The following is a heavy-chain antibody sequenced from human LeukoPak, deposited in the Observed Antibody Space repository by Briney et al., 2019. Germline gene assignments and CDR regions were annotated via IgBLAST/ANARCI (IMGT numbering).Heavy chain of an antibody. CDR2: INHSGST. J-gene: IGHJ4*02. CDR1: GGSFSGYY. V-gene: IGHV4-34*01. CDR3: ARAAITMVRGACGLLDY. D-gene: IGHD3-10*01. Sequence: PSETLSLTCAVYGGSFSGYYWSWIRQPPGKGLEWIGEINHSGSTNYNPSLKSRVTISVDTSKNQFSLKLSSVTAADTAVYYCARAAITMVRGACGLLDYWGQGTLVTVSS.